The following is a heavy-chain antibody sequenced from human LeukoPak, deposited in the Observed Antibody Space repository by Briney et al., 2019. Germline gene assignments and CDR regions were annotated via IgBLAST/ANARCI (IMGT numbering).Heavy chain of an antibody. CDR3: ARAPITSPFYFDY. Sequence: GGSLRLSCTASGFAFDEHGMSWVRQVPGKGLEWVSGINWSGGSTGYTDPLRGRFTISRDNAKNSLYLQMDSLRAEDTALYYCARAPITSPFYFDYWGQGTLVTVSS. D-gene: IGHD2-2*01. J-gene: IGHJ4*02. CDR2: INWSGGST. CDR1: GFAFDEHG. V-gene: IGHV3-20*04.